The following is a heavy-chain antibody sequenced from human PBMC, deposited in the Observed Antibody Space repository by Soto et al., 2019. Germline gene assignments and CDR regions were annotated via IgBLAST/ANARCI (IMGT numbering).Heavy chain of an antibody. J-gene: IGHJ4*02. D-gene: IGHD5-12*01. CDR1: GFTFSSYA. CDR3: AKDSEGEVATIRGIGYFDY. CDR2: ISGSGGST. V-gene: IGHV3-23*01. Sequence: EVQLLESGGGLVQPGGSLRLSCAASGFTFSSYAMSWVRQAPGKGLEWVSAISGSGGSTYYADSVKGRFTISRDNSKNTLYLQMNSLRAEDTAVYYCAKDSEGEVATIRGIGYFDYWGQGTLVTVSS.